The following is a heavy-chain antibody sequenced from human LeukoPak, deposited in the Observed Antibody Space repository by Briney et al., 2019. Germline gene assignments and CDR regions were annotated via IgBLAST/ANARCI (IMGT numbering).Heavy chain of an antibody. CDR3: ARGRYHRDSSGYYDY. Sequence: GRSLRLSCAASGFTVSNNYMSWVRQAPGKGLEWVSVIYSGGSTNYADSVKGRFSISRDNSKNTLHLQMNSLRAEDTAVYYCARGRYHRDSSGYYDYWGQGTLVTVSS. J-gene: IGHJ4*02. CDR1: GFTVSNNY. D-gene: IGHD3-22*01. CDR2: IYSGGST. V-gene: IGHV3-66*01.